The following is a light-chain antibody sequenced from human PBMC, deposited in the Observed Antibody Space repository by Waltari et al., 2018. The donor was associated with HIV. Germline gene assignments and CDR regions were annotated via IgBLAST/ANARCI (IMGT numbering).Light chain of an antibody. Sequence: DIQMTQSPSSLSASVRDRVTITCRASQNIGSSLSWYQQKKGGAPRLLIYGASNVQSGVPSRFSGSGSGTEFTLTISSLQPDDYATYYCQQSLTTLPWTFGQGTKVDIK. CDR2: GAS. CDR1: QNIGSS. J-gene: IGKJ1*01. V-gene: IGKV1-39*01. CDR3: QQSLTTLPWT.